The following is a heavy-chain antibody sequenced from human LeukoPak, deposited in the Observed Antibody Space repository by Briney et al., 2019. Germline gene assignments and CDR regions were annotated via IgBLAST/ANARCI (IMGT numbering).Heavy chain of an antibody. CDR1: GYSISSGYY. CDR3: ARAREDYYDSSGYWFDP. V-gene: IGHV4-38-2*01. J-gene: IGHJ5*02. CDR2: IYHSGST. Sequence: PSETLSLTCAVSGYSISSGYYWGWIRQPPGKGVEWIGSIYHSGSTYYNPSLKSRVTISVDTSKNQFSLKLSSVTAADTAVYYCARAREDYYDSSGYWFDPWGQGTLVTVSS. D-gene: IGHD3-22*01.